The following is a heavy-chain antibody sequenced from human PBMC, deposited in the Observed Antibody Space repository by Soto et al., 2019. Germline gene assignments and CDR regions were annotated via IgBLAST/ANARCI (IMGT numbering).Heavy chain of an antibody. J-gene: IGHJ6*02. CDR1: GGSISSGGYS. Sequence: SETLSLTCAVSGGSISSGGYSWSWIRQPPGKGLEWIGYIYHSGSTYYNPSLKSRVTISVDRSKNQFSLKLSSVTAADTAVYYCARAPPYGSGSYYNSHLSPSWYYYYYGMDVWGQGTTVTVSS. CDR3: ARAPPYGSGSYYNSHLSPSWYYYYYGMDV. V-gene: IGHV4-30-2*01. D-gene: IGHD3-10*01. CDR2: IYHSGST.